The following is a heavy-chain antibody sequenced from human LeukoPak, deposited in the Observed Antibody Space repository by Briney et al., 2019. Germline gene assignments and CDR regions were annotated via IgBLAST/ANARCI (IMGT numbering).Heavy chain of an antibody. Sequence: GASVKVSCKPSGYTFLRYELHWVRQATGQGLEWMGWMNPNSGNPGYAQKFQGRVSITRNTSISTAHMELSSLSSEDPAGYYCGRSLVYGSSASCYYFDYWGQGTLVTVSS. CDR3: GRSLVYGSSASCYYFDY. D-gene: IGHD2-2*01. J-gene: IGHJ4*02. V-gene: IGHV1-8*03. CDR2: MNPNSGNP. CDR1: GYTFLRYE.